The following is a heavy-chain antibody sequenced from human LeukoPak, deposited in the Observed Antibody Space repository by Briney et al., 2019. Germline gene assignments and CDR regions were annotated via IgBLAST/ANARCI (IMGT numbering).Heavy chain of an antibody. CDR3: ARGATVWAHMDV. J-gene: IGHJ6*03. CDR1: GFTFSSYS. CDR2: INSTGSTI. Sequence: GESLRLSCAASGFTFSSYSMNWVRQAPGKGLEWLSYINSTGSTIYYADLVKGRFTISRDNAKNSLYLQMNSLTAEDAAVYYCARGATVWAHMDVWGKGTTVTVS. D-gene: IGHD4-17*01. V-gene: IGHV3-48*04.